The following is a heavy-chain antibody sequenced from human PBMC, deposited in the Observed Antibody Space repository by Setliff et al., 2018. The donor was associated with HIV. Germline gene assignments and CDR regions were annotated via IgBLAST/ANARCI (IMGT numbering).Heavy chain of an antibody. Sequence: PSETLSLTCSVSGASISSSSYYWGWIRQPPGKGLEWIGSIYESGSTYYNPSLKSRVSISVDTSKNQFSLKLSSVTAADTAVYYCARQHSESRDFDYWGQGTLVTVSS. V-gene: IGHV4-39*01. J-gene: IGHJ4*02. CDR3: ARQHSESRDFDY. CDR2: IYESGST. CDR1: GASISSSSYY. D-gene: IGHD3-22*01.